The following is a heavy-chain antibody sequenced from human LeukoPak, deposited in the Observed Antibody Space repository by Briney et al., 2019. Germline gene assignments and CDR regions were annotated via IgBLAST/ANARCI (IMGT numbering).Heavy chain of an antibody. D-gene: IGHD2-15*01. CDR3: AGGGFRTRPRGPPPTVY. J-gene: IGHJ4*02. CDR1: GGSFSGYY. CDR2: INHSGST. Sequence: SETLSLTCAVYGGSFSGYYWSWIRQPPGKGLEWIGEINHSGSTNYNPSLKSRVTISVDTSKNQFSLKLSSVTAADTAVYYCAGGGFRTRPRGPPPTVYWGQGTLVTVSS. V-gene: IGHV4-34*01.